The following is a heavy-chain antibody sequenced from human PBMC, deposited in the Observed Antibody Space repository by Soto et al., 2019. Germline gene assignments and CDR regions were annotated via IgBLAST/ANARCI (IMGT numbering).Heavy chain of an antibody. CDR3: ARVYRAAGDYYYYYYMDV. J-gene: IGHJ6*03. CDR2: MNPNSGNT. Sequence: GASVKVSCKASGYTFTSYDINWVRQATGQGLEWMGWMNPNSGNTGYAQKFQGRVTMTRNTSISTAYMELSSLRSEDTAVYYCARVYRAAGDYYYYYYMDVWGKGTTVTVSS. CDR1: GYTFTSYD. D-gene: IGHD6-13*01. V-gene: IGHV1-8*01.